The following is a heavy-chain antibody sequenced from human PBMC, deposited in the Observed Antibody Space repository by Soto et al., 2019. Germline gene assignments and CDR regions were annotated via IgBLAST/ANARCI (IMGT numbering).Heavy chain of an antibody. CDR1: GGSISSSSYY. V-gene: IGHV4-39*01. J-gene: IGHJ4*02. Sequence: SETLSLTCTVSGGSISSSSYYWGWIRQPPGKGLEWIGSIYYSGSTYYNPSLKSRVTISVDTSKNQFSLKLSSVTAADTAVYYCARKRYRSSYHGRVDYWGQGTLVTVSS. CDR2: IYYSGST. CDR3: ARKRYRSSYHGRVDY. D-gene: IGHD6-13*01.